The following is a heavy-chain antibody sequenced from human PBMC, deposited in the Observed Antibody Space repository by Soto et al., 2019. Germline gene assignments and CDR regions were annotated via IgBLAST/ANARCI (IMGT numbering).Heavy chain of an antibody. V-gene: IGHV1-3*01. CDR3: ARGHSYFMDA. CDR2: INGVDGYI. Sequence: QVQLVQSWAGGKKPGASGKGFWKASGYIFTNYCIHWGRPAPGQGLGWMGWINGVDGYIKYSQKFQDRVTITGDTSATTAYTELSSPTSEDTAVYYCARGHSYFMDAWGKGATVTVSS. CDR1: GYIFTNYC. J-gene: IGHJ6*03.